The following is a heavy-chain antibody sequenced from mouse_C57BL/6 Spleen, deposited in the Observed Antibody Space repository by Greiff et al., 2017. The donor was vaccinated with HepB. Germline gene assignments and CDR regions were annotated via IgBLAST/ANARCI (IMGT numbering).Heavy chain of an antibody. CDR2: INPYNGDT. J-gene: IGHJ2*01. CDR1: GYSFTGYF. V-gene: IGHV1-20*01. D-gene: IGHD1-1*01. CDR3: ARSITTPSTGDY. Sequence: EVKVVESGPELVKPGDSVKISCKASGYSFTGYFMNWVMQSHGKSLEWIGRINPYNGDTFYNQKFKGKATLTVDKSSSTAHMELRSLTSEDSAVYYCARSITTPSTGDYWGQGTTLTVSS.